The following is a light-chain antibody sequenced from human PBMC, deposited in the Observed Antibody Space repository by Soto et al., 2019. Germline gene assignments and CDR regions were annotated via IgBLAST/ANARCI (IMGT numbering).Light chain of an antibody. CDR1: SSNIGANT. V-gene: IGLV1-44*01. CDR3: AAWDDSLTVYV. J-gene: IGLJ1*01. Sequence: QSVLTQPPSASGTPGQRVAFSCSGSSSNIGANTVNWYQQFPGAAPKLLIYSHRQRPSWVPDRFSGSKSGTSASLAISGLQSDDEADYYCAAWDDSLTVYVFGTGTKVTVL. CDR2: SHR.